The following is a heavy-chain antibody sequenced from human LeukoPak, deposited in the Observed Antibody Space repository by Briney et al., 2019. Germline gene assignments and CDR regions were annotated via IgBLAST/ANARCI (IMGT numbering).Heavy chain of an antibody. J-gene: IGHJ3*02. CDR2: ISAYNGNT. V-gene: IGHV1-18*01. D-gene: IGHD3-22*01. Sequence: ASVKVSCKASGYTFTSYGISWVRQAPGQGLEWMGWISAYNGNTNYAQKLQGRVTMTTDTSTSTAYMELRSLRSDDTAVYYCARVGSYYYDSSGYFGAFDIWGQGTMVTVSS. CDR1: GYTFTSYG. CDR3: ARVGSYYYDSSGYFGAFDI.